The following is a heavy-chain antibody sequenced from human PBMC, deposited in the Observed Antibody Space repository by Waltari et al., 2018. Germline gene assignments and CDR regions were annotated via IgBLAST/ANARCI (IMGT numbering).Heavy chain of an antibody. D-gene: IGHD3-10*01. V-gene: IGHV3-7*01. CDR1: GFMFGPLC. J-gene: IGHJ6*02. CDR2: IKQDGTEK. CDR3: ARILCDGSKCYNGLDV. Sequence: VQLVESGGGVIQSGGYLRLSCPASGFMFGPLCVRWVRQAPGKGLEWLANIKQDGTEKIYVDSVRGRFTILRDNAKNSLFLQMNSLRADDTGVYYCARILCDGSKCYNGLDVWGQGTAVTVSS.